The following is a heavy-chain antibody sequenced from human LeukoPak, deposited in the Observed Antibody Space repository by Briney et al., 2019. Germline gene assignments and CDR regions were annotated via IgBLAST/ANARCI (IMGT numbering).Heavy chain of an antibody. V-gene: IGHV4-61*01. CDR1: GGSVSSGSYF. Sequence: SETLSLTCTVSGGSVSSGSYFWSWIRQPPGKGLEWIGYISYSGSTNYNPSLKSRVTISVDTSKNQFSLKLSSVTAEDTAVYYCARGLNYYDSSGQQLDWGQGTLVTVSS. CDR3: ARGLNYYDSSGQQLD. J-gene: IGHJ4*02. CDR2: ISYSGST. D-gene: IGHD3-22*01.